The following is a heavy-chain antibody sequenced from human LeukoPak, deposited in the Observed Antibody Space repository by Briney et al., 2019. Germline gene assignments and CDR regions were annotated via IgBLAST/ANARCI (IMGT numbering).Heavy chain of an antibody. D-gene: IGHD2-15*01. CDR3: ARTTEGYCRGRSCYSYYYYMDV. CDR1: GGSISSYY. J-gene: IGHJ6*03. Sequence: SETLSLTCTVSGGSISSYYWSWIRQPPGKGQEWIGYIHYSGSTNYNPSLKSRVTISVDTSKNQFSLKLSSVTAADTAVYYCARTTEGYCRGRSCYSYYYYMDVWGKGTTVTVSS. CDR2: IHYSGST. V-gene: IGHV4-59*01.